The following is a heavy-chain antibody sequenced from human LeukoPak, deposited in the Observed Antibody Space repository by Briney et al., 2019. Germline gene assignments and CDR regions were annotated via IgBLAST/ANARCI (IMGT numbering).Heavy chain of an antibody. CDR1: GGSISSHY. Sequence: SETLSLTCTVSGGSISSHYWSWIRQPPGKGLEWIGYIYYSGNTNYNPSLKSRVTISVDTSKNQFSLKLSSVTAADTAVYYCARGKRDKSRSSSWYRYYYYYYMDVWGKGTTVTVSS. V-gene: IGHV4-59*11. J-gene: IGHJ6*03. D-gene: IGHD6-13*01. CDR2: IYYSGNT. CDR3: ARGKRDKSRSSSWYRYYYYYYMDV.